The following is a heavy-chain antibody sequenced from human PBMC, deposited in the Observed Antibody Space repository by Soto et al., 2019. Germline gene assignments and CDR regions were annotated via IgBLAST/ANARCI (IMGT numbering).Heavy chain of an antibody. CDR3: ARGSRYYDSSGYSGYFQH. CDR2: IYYSGST. CDR1: GGSISSGGYY. V-gene: IGHV4-31*02. Sequence: SETLSLTCTVSGGSISSGGYYWSWIRQHPGKGLEWIGYIYYSGSTYYNPSLKSRVTISVDTSKNQFSLKLSSVTAADTAVYYCARGSRYYDSSGYSGYFQHWGQGTLVTVSS. D-gene: IGHD3-22*01. J-gene: IGHJ1*01.